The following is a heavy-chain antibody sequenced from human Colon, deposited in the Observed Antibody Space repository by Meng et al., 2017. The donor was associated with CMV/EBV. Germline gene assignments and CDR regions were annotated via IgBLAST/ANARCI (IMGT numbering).Heavy chain of an antibody. J-gene: IGHJ2*01. CDR3: ARDPNYYGSGSPDWYFDL. CDR2: IWYDGSNK. D-gene: IGHD3-10*01. CDR1: FTFSSYG. V-gene: IGHV3-33*01. Sequence: FTFSSYGRHWGRQAPGKGLEWVAVIWYDGSNKYYADSVKGRFTISRDNSKNTLYLQMNSLRAEDTAVYYCARDPNYYGSGSPDWYFDLWGRGTLVTVSS.